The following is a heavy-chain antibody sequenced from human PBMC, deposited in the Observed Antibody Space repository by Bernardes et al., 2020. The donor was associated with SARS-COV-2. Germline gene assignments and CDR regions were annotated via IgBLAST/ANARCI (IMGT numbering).Heavy chain of an antibody. V-gene: IGHV3-74*01. CDR3: ARDLGYCTNGVCSP. D-gene: IGHD2-8*01. Sequence: GWSLRLSCAASGFTFSSSWFHWVRQAPGKGLVWVSRINPDGSSTNYADSVKGRFTIYRDNAKNTLFLQMSSLRAEDTAMYYCARDLGYCTNGVCSPWGQGTLVTVSS. CDR1: GFTFSSSW. CDR2: INPDGSST. J-gene: IGHJ5*02.